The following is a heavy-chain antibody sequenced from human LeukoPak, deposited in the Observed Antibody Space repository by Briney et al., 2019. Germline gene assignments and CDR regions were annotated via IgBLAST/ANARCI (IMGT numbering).Heavy chain of an antibody. D-gene: IGHD3-10*01. CDR2: IYYNGGT. CDR1: GGSISSYY. CDR3: ARGGDFYGSGTYYAFDP. Sequence: PSETLSLTCTVSGGSISSYYWSWIRQPPGKGLEWIGYIYYNGGTNYNPSLRSRVTISVDTSKNHFSLRLSSVTAADTAVYYCARGGDFYGSGTYYAFDPWGQGTLVTVSS. J-gene: IGHJ5*02. V-gene: IGHV4-59*01.